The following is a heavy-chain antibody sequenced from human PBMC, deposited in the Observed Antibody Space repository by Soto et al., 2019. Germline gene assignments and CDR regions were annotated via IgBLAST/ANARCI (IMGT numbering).Heavy chain of an antibody. CDR1: GGTFSIYA. CDR3: ARDSPIGAVAGEFDY. D-gene: IGHD6-19*01. V-gene: IGHV1-69*13. CDR2: IIPIFGTA. J-gene: IGHJ4*02. Sequence: SVKVSCKASGGTFSIYAISCVRQSPLQGLEWMGGIIPIFGTANYAQKFQGRVTITADESTSTAYMELSSLRSEDTAVYYCARDSPIGAVAGEFDYWGQGTLVTVSS.